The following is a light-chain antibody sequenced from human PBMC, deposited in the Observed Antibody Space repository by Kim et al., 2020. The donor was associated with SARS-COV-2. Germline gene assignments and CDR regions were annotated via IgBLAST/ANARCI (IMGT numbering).Light chain of an antibody. V-gene: IGKV1-39*01. J-gene: IGKJ2*02. Sequence: SAADGDTVTMSCRIRQDIRNYVNLFQQKTRKGSKRLHYAASSLKSGVSPRFSGSGSGTDFSLTLTSLQPEDSATYYCQQSYSTPCTFGQGTKLEI. CDR1: QDIRNY. CDR2: AAS. CDR3: QQSYSTPCT.